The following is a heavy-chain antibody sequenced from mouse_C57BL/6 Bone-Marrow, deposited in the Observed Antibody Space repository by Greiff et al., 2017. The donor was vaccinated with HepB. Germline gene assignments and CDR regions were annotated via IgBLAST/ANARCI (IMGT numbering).Heavy chain of an antibody. V-gene: IGHV1-19*01. J-gene: IGHJ1*03. CDR2: INPYNGGT. Sequence: DVKLQESGPVLVKPGASVKMSCKASGYTFTDYYMNWVKQSHGKSLEWIGVINPYNGGTSYNQKFKGKATLTVDKSSSTAYMELNSLTSEDSAVYYCAREDYYYGSSYCYWYFDVWGTGTTVTVSS. CDR3: AREDYYYGSSYCYWYFDV. CDR1: GYTFTDYY. D-gene: IGHD1-1*01.